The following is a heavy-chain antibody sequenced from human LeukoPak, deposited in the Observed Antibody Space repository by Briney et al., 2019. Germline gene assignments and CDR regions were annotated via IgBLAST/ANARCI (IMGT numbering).Heavy chain of an antibody. CDR1: GFTFDDYA. Sequence: GGSLRLSCAASGFTFDDYAMHWVRQAPGKGLEWVSGSSWNSGSRGYADSVKGRFTISRDNAKNSLYLQMNSLRAEDTALYYCAKTKGGRDRYFAYWGQGTLVTVSS. CDR2: SSWNSGSR. V-gene: IGHV3-9*01. J-gene: IGHJ4*02. CDR3: AKTKGGRDRYFAY. D-gene: IGHD2-8*01.